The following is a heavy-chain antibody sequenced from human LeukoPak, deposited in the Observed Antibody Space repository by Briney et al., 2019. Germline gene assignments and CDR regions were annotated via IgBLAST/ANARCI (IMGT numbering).Heavy chain of an antibody. CDR3: ARGNRQLAYYGSGSRLPYDY. CDR2: ISHSGST. J-gene: IGHJ4*02. V-gene: IGHV4-34*01. Sequence: PSETLSLTCAVYGGSFSSSYWSWIRQPPGKGLEWIGEISHSGSTKYHPSLKSRVTISVDTSKNQFSLKVTSVTAADTAVYYCARGNRQLAYYGSGSRLPYDYWGQGSLVTVSS. CDR1: GGSFSSSY. D-gene: IGHD3-10*01.